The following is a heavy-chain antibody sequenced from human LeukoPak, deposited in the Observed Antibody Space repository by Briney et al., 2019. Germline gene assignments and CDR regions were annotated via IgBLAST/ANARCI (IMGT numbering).Heavy chain of an antibody. D-gene: IGHD3-3*01. J-gene: IGHJ4*02. CDR2: INHSGST. CDR1: GGSFSGYY. V-gene: IGHV4-34*01. Sequence: SETLSLTCAVYGGSFSGYYWSWIRQPPGKGLEWIGEINHSGSTNYNPSLKSRVTISVDTSKNQFSLKLSSVTAADTAVYYCARDPFEYYDFWSGSPYFDYWGQGTLVTVSS. CDR3: ARDPFEYYDFWSGSPYFDY.